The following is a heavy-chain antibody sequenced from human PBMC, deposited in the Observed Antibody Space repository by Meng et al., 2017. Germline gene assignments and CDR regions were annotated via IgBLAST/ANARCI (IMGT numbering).Heavy chain of an antibody. CDR2: INHSGST. Sequence: QGQLQQWGGGLLQPSGPLSLACAVYGGSFSGYYWSWIRQPPGKGLEWIGEINHSGSTNYNPSLKSRVTISVDTSKNQFSLKLSSVTAADTAVYYCARGRYFDWLSYRYYFDYWGQGTLVTVSS. J-gene: IGHJ4*02. V-gene: IGHV4-34*01. CDR3: ARGRYFDWLSYRYYFDY. CDR1: GGSFSGYY. D-gene: IGHD3-9*01.